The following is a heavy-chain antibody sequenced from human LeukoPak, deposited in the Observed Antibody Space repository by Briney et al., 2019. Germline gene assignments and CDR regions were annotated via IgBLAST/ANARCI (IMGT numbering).Heavy chain of an antibody. CDR1: EYTFTDYY. J-gene: IGHJ4*02. V-gene: IGHV1-2*02. CDR2: INPVSGGT. D-gene: IGHD2-2*01. CDR3: VRATFLYCGSTSCLFDF. Sequence: WASVKVSCTASEYTFTDYYLHWVRQAPGQGPEWMACINPVSGGTHYVRKFQDRVTLTRDTSINTAYMELSGLRSDDTAVYYCVRATFLYCGSTSCLFDFWGQGTLVTVSS.